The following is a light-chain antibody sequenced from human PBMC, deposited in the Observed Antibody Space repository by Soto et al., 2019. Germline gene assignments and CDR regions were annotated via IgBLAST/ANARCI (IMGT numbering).Light chain of an antibody. CDR2: EVS. V-gene: IGLV2-14*01. Sequence: QSALTQPASVSGSPGQSITISCTGTSSDVGGYNYVSWYQQHPGKAPKLMIYEVSNRPSGVFNRFSGSKSGNTASLTISGLQAEDDADYYCSSYTGSSTPYVFGTGTKVTVL. J-gene: IGLJ1*01. CDR3: SSYTGSSTPYV. CDR1: SSDVGGYNY.